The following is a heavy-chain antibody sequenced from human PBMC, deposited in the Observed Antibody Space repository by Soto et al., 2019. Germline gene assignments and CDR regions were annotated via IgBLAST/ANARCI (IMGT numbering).Heavy chain of an antibody. D-gene: IGHD3-10*01. CDR1: GYTFTSYD. CDR2: MNPNSGNT. CDR3: ARVEVSGSGIYSELYGMDV. V-gene: IGHV1-8*01. J-gene: IGHJ6*02. Sequence: ASVKVSCKASGYTFTSYDINWVRQATGQGLEWMGWMNPNSGNTGYAQKFQGRVTMTRNTSISTAYMELSSLRSEDTAVYYCARVEVSGSGIYSELYGMDVWGQGTTVTVSS.